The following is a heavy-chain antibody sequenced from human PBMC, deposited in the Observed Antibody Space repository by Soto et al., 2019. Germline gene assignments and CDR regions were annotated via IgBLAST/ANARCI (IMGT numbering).Heavy chain of an antibody. CDR1: GGTFNFYS. Sequence: QVQLVQSGAEVKKPGSSVKVSCTASGGTFNFYSISWVRQAPGQGLEWVGRVIPMVGMSEYAQKFQGRVTINADKSTSTAYMKLRSLRSKDTAVYYCATNYGSGSAHFDYWGQGTLVTVSS. CDR2: VIPMVGMS. D-gene: IGHD3-10*01. J-gene: IGHJ4*02. CDR3: ATNYGSGSAHFDY. V-gene: IGHV1-69*02.